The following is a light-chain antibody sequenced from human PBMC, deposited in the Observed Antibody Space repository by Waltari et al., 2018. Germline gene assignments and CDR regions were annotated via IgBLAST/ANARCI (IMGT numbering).Light chain of an antibody. Sequence: QSALTQPASVSGSPGQSITISCTGTSSDVGGYNYVSWYQQHPGKAPKLMIYDVTKWPSGVSNRFSGAKSGNTASLTISGLQAEGEADYYCSAYTSSSTWVFGGGTKLTVL. J-gene: IGLJ3*02. V-gene: IGLV2-14*01. CDR1: SSDVGGYNY. CDR3: SAYTSSSTWV. CDR2: DVT.